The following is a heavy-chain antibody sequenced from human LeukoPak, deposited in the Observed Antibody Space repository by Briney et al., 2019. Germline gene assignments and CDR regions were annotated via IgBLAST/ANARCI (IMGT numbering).Heavy chain of an antibody. CDR1: GFTVSSNY. J-gene: IGHJ4*02. CDR3: ARTGFDYGDSDY. D-gene: IGHD4-17*01. V-gene: IGHV3-53*01. CDR2: IYSGGST. Sequence: PGGSLRLSCEASGFTVSSNYLSWVRQAPGKGLEWVSVIYSGGSTYYADSVKGRFTISRDNSKNTLYLQMNSLRAEDTAVYYCARTGFDYGDSDYWGQGTLVTVSS.